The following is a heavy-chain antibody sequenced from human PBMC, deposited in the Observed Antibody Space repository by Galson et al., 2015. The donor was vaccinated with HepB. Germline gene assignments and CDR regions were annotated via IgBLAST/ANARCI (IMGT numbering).Heavy chain of an antibody. CDR2: TGNRAKSYST. CDR3: ARRRYYDTSGYYSYGFDI. Sequence: SLRLSCAASGLMFSDHDMDWVRQAPGKGLEWVGRTGNRAKSYSTEYVASVKGRFTISRDDSKKSVYLQMISLKMEDTAVYYCARRRYYDTSGYYSYGFDIWGQGTMVTVSS. J-gene: IGHJ3*02. D-gene: IGHD3-22*01. CDR1: GLMFSDHD. V-gene: IGHV3-72*01.